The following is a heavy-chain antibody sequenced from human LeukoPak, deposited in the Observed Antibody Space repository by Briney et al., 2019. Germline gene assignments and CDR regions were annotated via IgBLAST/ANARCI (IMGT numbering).Heavy chain of an antibody. Sequence: SVKVSCKASGGTFSSYAISWVRQAPGQGLEWMGGIIPIFGTANYAQKFQGRVTITTDESTSTAYMELSSLRSEDTAVYYCARGYSGIALAGTLGYWGQGTLVTVSS. D-gene: IGHD6-19*01. CDR2: IIPIFGTA. CDR3: ARGYSGIALAGTLGY. CDR1: GGTFSSYA. V-gene: IGHV1-69*05. J-gene: IGHJ4*02.